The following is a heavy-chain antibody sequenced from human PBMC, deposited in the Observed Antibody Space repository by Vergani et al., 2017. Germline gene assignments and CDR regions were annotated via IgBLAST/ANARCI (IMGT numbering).Heavy chain of an antibody. V-gene: IGHV3-15*07. CDR2: IKSKTDGGTT. CDR1: GFTLSNAW. Sequence: EVQLVESGGGLVKPGGSLRLSCAVSGFTLSNAWMNWVRQAPGKGLEWVGRIKSKTDGGTTDYAAPVKGRFTISRDDSKNTLYLQMNSLKTEDTAVYYCTTDPAYYYGSGSFDYWGQGTLVTVSS. D-gene: IGHD3-10*01. J-gene: IGHJ4*02. CDR3: TTDPAYYYGSGSFDY.